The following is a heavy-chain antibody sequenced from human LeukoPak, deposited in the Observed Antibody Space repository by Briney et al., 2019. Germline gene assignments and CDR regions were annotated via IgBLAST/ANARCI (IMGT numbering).Heavy chain of an antibody. CDR2: ISAYNGNT. CDR1: GYTFTTYA. Sequence: ASVTVSCKASGYTFTTYAMHWVRQAPGQRLEWMGWISAYNGNTNYAQKLQGRVTMTTDTSTSTAYMELRSLRSDDTAVYYCARVGDMNRVVDVWGQGTTVTVSS. V-gene: IGHV1-18*01. J-gene: IGHJ6*02. CDR3: ARVGDMNRVVDV. D-gene: IGHD3-10*01.